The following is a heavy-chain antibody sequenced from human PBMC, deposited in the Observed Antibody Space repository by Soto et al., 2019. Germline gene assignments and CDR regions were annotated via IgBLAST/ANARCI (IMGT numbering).Heavy chain of an antibody. D-gene: IGHD3-3*01. CDR1: GFTFRHFA. Sequence: QVVLVESGGGVVQSGRSLRLSCEASGFTFRHFAMHWVRQAPGKGLEWVAVISYDASEEYYADSVKGRFTISRDKSGDTVYLQMDSLRVEDTAVYYCAKDHYDFWSGTRDYFDSWGQGTLVTVSS. V-gene: IGHV3-30*18. J-gene: IGHJ4*02. CDR2: ISYDASEE. CDR3: AKDHYDFWSGTRDYFDS.